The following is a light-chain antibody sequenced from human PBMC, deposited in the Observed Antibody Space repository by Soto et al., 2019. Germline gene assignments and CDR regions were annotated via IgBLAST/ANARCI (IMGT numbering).Light chain of an antibody. CDR1: QSVSRY. V-gene: IGKV3-20*01. Sequence: DIVMTQSPATLSVSPGERATLSCRTSQSVSRYLAWYQQKPGQAPRLLIYGASSRATGIPDRFSGSGSGTDFSLTISRLEPEDFAVYYCQQYGTSPWTFGQGTMVDIK. J-gene: IGKJ1*01. CDR2: GAS. CDR3: QQYGTSPWT.